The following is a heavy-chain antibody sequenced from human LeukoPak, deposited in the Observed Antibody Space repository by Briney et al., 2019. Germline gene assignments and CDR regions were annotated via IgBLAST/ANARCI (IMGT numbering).Heavy chain of an antibody. CDR2: ISYDGSNK. J-gene: IGHJ4*02. D-gene: IGHD5-12*01. CDR1: GFTFSSYG. V-gene: IGHV3-30*03. CDR3: MGTVGGAPYIVATPSGFDY. Sequence: GGSLRLSCAASGFTFSSYGMHWVRQAPGKGLEWVAVISYDGSNKYYADSVKGRFTISRDNSKNTLYLQMNSLRAEDTAVYYCMGTVGGAPYIVATPSGFDYWGQGTLVTVSS.